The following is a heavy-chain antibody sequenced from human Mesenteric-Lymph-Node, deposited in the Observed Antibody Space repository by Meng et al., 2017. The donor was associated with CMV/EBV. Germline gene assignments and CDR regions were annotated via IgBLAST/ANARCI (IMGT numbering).Heavy chain of an antibody. CDR2: INSDGSST. V-gene: IGHV3-74*01. CDR3: ARVSYYDSSDLPY. Sequence: GESLKISCAASGFTFSSYWMHWVRQAPGKGLVWVSRINSDGSSTSYADSVKGRFTISRDNAKNTLYLQMNSLRAEDTAVYYCARVSYYDSSDLPYWGQGTLVTVSS. D-gene: IGHD3-22*01. J-gene: IGHJ4*02. CDR1: GFTFSSYW.